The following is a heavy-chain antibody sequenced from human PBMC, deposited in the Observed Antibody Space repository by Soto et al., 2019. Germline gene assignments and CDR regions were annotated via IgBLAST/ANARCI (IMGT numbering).Heavy chain of an antibody. CDR2: VSGSGITT. V-gene: IGHV3-23*01. Sequence: PGGSLRLSCAASGFTLSNFAMSWVRQAPGKGLEWVSVVSGSGITTKYADSVKGRFTFSRDNAKNTLYLQMNSLRAEDTAVFYCGRGGSDSPMAPGYWGQGTLVTVSS. J-gene: IGHJ4*02. CDR1: GFTLSNFA. D-gene: IGHD5-18*01. CDR3: GRGGSDSPMAPGY.